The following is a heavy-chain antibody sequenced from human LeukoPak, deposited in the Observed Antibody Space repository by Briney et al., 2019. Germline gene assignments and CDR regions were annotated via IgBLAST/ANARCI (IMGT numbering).Heavy chain of an antibody. J-gene: IGHJ4*02. CDR2: INNVGDSS. CDR3: ARDPSRPYSSSWLDY. Sequence: GRSLRLSCAASAFTFSSYAMSWVRQAPGKGLEWVSAINNVGDSSYYADSVKGRFTISRDNSKNTLYLQMNSLRAEDTAVYYCARDPSRPYSSSWLDYWGQGTLVTVSS. D-gene: IGHD6-13*01. CDR1: AFTFSSYA. V-gene: IGHV3-23*01.